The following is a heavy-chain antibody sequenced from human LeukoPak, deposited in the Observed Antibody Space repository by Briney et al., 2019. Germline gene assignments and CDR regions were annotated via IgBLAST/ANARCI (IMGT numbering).Heavy chain of an antibody. CDR2: IYYSGST. V-gene: IGHV4-31*03. CDR1: GGSISSGGYY. J-gene: IGHJ4*02. D-gene: IGHD3-10*01. Sequence: PSETLSLTCTVSGGSISSGGYYWSWIRQHPGKGLEWIGYIYYSGSTYYNPSLKSRVTISVDTSKNQFSLKLSSVTAADTAVYYCAIRPRGGSYLDYWGQGTLVTVSS. CDR3: AIRPRGGSYLDY.